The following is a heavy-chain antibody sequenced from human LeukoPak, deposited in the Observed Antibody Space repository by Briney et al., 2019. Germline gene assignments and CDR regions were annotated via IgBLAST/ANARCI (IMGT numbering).Heavy chain of an antibody. Sequence: PGGSLRLSCAASGFTFSRSWMGWVRQAPGKGLEWVANIKQDGTSKYYVDSVMGRFTISRDNAENSVYLQMNSLSAGDTALYYRARHGDYCFDLWGPGTRVTVSS. CDR1: GFTFSRSW. CDR2: IKQDGTSK. CDR3: ARHGDYCFDL. D-gene: IGHD2-21*01. J-gene: IGHJ4*02. V-gene: IGHV3-7*02.